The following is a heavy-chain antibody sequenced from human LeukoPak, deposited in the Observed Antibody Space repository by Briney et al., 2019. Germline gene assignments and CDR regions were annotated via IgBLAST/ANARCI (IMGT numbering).Heavy chain of an antibody. J-gene: IGHJ4*02. CDR1: GGSISSSRYY. CDR2: IYYSGST. CDR3: AGVGIAAAEGLDY. V-gene: IGHV4-39*01. Sequence: SETLSLTCTVSGGSISSSRYYWGWIRQPPGKGLEWIGSIYYSGSTYYNPSLKSRVTISVDTSKNQFSLKLSSVTAADTAVYYCAGVGIAAAEGLDYWGQGTLVTVSS. D-gene: IGHD6-13*01.